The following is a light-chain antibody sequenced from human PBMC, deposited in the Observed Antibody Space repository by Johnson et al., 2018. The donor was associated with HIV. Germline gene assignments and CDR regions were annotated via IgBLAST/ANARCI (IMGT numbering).Light chain of an antibody. J-gene: IGLJ1*01. CDR1: TSNIGNNY. CDR2: EKN. Sequence: QSILTQPPSVSAAPGHKVTISCSGGTSNIGNNYVSWYQQLPGTAPKLLIYEKNKRPSGIPDRFSASKSGTSATLVITGLQTGDEADYYCGAWDSSLSAHFVFGTGTKVTVL. CDR3: GAWDSSLSAHFV. V-gene: IGLV1-51*02.